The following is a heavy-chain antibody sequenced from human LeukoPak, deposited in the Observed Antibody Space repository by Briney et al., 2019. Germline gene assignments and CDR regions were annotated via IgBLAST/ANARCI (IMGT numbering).Heavy chain of an antibody. J-gene: IGHJ4*02. D-gene: IGHD3-22*01. CDR3: ARGRAQYYYDSSGYYYFDY. Sequence: GGSLRLSCAASGFTFSSYSMNWVRQAPGKGLEWVSYISSSSSTIYYADSVKGRFTISRDNAKNSLYLQMNSLRDEDTAVYYCARGRAQYYYDSSGYYYFDYWGQGILVTVSS. CDR1: GFTFSSYS. V-gene: IGHV3-48*02. CDR2: ISSSSSTI.